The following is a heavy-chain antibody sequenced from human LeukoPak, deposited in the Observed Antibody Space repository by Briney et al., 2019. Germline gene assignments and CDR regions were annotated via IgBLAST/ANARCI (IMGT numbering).Heavy chain of an antibody. D-gene: IGHD6-13*01. CDR1: GFTFSSYS. V-gene: IGHV4-39*07. CDR2: IYYSGST. J-gene: IGHJ5*02. CDR3: ARDRWMRRIAAAGPLNWFDP. Sequence: PGGSLRLSCAASGFTFSSYSMNWVRQAPGKGLEWIGSIYYSGSTYYNPSLKSRVTISVDTSKNQFSLKLSSVTAADTAVYYCARDRWMRRIAAAGPLNWFDPWGQGTLVTVSS.